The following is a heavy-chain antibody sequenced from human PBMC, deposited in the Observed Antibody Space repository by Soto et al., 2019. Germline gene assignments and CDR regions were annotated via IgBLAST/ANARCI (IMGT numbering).Heavy chain of an antibody. Sequence: SVKVSCKASGGTFSSYAISWVRQAPGQGLEWMGGIIPIFGTANYAQKFQGRVTITADESTSTAYMELSSLRSEDTAVYYCARGRFLEWLPHYYYYGMDVWGQGTTVT. J-gene: IGHJ6*02. V-gene: IGHV1-69*13. CDR2: IIPIFGTA. CDR1: GGTFSSYA. CDR3: ARGRFLEWLPHYYYYGMDV. D-gene: IGHD3-3*01.